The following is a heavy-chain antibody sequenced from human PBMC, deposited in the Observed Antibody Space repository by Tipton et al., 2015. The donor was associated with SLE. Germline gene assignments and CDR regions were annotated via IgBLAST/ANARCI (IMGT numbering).Heavy chain of an antibody. Sequence: TLSLTCTVSGGSISSGDYYWSWIRQPPGKGLEWIGEINHSGSTYYNPSLKSRVTISVDTSKNQFSLKLSSVTAADTAVYYCARAGDFWSGYYRWGQGTLVTVSS. D-gene: IGHD3-3*01. CDR1: GGSISSGDYY. CDR2: INHSGST. J-gene: IGHJ4*02. V-gene: IGHV4-39*07. CDR3: ARAGDFWSGYYR.